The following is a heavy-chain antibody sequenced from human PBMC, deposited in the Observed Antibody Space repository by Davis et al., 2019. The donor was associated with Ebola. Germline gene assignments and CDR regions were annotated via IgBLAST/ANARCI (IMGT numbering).Heavy chain of an antibody. J-gene: IGHJ4*02. V-gene: IGHV4-59*01. CDR1: GGSISSYY. Sequence: PSETLSLTCTVSGGSISSYYWSWIRQPPGKGLEWIGYIYYSGSTNYNPSLKSRVTISVDTSKNQFSLKLSSVTAADTAVYYCARDYRSVVGVHWGQGTLVTVSS. CDR2: IYYSGST. D-gene: IGHD3-10*01. CDR3: ARDYRSVVGVH.